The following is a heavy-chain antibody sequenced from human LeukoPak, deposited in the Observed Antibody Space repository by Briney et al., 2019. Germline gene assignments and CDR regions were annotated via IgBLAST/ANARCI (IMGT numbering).Heavy chain of an antibody. CDR1: RFTFSSYA. CDR3: ARGQYCSSTSCYSYYYYYYMDV. CDR2: ISFDGSQK. Sequence: GRSLRLSCAASRFTFSSYAMHWVRQAPGKGLEWVAVISFDGSQKYYADSVKGRFTISRDNSKNTLYLQMNSLRAEDTAVYSCARGQYCSSTSCYSYYYYYYMDVWGKGTTVTVSS. V-gene: IGHV3-30-3*01. D-gene: IGHD2-2*01. J-gene: IGHJ6*03.